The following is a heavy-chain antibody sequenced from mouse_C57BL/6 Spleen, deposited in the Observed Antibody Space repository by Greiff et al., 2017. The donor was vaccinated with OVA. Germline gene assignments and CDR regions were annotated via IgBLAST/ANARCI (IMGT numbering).Heavy chain of an antibody. CDR1: GYTFTSYW. CDR3: ARDGGGYYPLAY. CDR2: INPSNGGT. D-gene: IGHD2-3*01. Sequence: VQLKQPGTELVKPGASVKLSCKASGYTFTSYWMHWVKQRPGQGLEWIGNINPSNGGTNYNEKFKSKATLTVDKSSSTAYMQLSSLTSEDSAVYYCARDGGGYYPLAYWGQGTLVTVSA. V-gene: IGHV1-53*01. J-gene: IGHJ3*01.